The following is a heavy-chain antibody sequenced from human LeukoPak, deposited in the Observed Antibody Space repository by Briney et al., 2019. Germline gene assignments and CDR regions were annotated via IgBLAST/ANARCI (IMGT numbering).Heavy chain of an antibody. J-gene: IGHJ6*03. Sequence: GGSLRLSCAASGFTFDDYTMHWVRQAPGKGLVWVSRINTDGSSTSYADSVKGRFTISRDNAKNTLYLQMNSLRAEDTAVYYCARDYGYCSSTSCYYYYYYYMDVWGKGTTVTVSS. D-gene: IGHD2-2*03. CDR3: ARDYGYCSSTSCYYYYYYYMDV. V-gene: IGHV3-74*01. CDR1: GFTFDDYT. CDR2: INTDGSST.